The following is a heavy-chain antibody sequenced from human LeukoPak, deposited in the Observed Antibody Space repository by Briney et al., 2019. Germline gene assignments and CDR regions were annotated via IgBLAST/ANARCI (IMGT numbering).Heavy chain of an antibody. Sequence: GASVKVSCKASSYTFTTYGISWVRQAPGQGLEWMGWISAYNGNTNYAQRLQGRVTMTTDTSTSTAYMELRSLRSDDTAVYYCARVPCSGGSCYNNWFDPWGQGTLVTVSS. CDR2: ISAYNGNT. J-gene: IGHJ5*02. V-gene: IGHV1-18*01. D-gene: IGHD2-15*01. CDR1: SYTFTTYG. CDR3: ARVPCSGGSCYNNWFDP.